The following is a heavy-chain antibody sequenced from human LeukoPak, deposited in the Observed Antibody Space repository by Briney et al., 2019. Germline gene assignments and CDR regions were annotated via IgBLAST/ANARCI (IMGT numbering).Heavy chain of an antibody. V-gene: IGHV4-39*01. D-gene: IGHD5-24*01. J-gene: IGHJ4*02. CDR3: ARPLSSRDGYWGPFDY. CDR1: GGSISSSSYY. Sequence: SETLSLTCTVSGGSISSSSYYWGWIRQPPGKGLEWIGSIYYSGSTYYNPSLKSRVTISVDTSKNQFSLKLSSVTAADTAVYYCARPLSSRDGYWGPFDYRGQGTLVTVSS. CDR2: IYYSGST.